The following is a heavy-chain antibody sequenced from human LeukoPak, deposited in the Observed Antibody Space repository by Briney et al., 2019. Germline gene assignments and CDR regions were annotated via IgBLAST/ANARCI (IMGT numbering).Heavy chain of an antibody. J-gene: IGHJ4*02. CDR3: AKSDYYGASDY. D-gene: IGHD3-10*01. V-gene: IGHV4-59*01. CDR1: AGSISLYNTYY. CDR2: IYYSGST. Sequence: PSETLSLTCTVSAGSISLYNTYYWNWIRQSPGKGLEWIGYIYYSGSTSYNPSLKSRVTISVDTFRNQFSLKLTSVTAADTAIYYCAKSDYYGASDYWGQETLVTVSS.